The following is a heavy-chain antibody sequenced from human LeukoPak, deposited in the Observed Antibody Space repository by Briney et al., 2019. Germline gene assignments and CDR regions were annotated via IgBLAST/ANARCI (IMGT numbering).Heavy chain of an antibody. J-gene: IGHJ4*02. D-gene: IGHD6-13*01. V-gene: IGHV3-9*01. CDR1: GFTFDDYA. CDR3: AKAPGAYSSSWWEV. CDR2: ISWNSGSI. Sequence: GRSLRLSCAASGFTFDDYAMPWVRQAPGKGLEWVSGISWNSGSIGYADSVKGRFTISRDNAKNSLYLQMNSLRAEDTALYYCAKAPGAYSSSWWEVWGQGTLVTVSS.